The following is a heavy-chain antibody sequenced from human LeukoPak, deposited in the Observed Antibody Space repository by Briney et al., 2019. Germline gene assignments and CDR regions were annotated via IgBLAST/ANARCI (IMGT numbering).Heavy chain of an antibody. CDR1: GYTFTSYD. D-gene: IGHD3-3*01. CDR2: MNPNSGNT. V-gene: IGHV1-8*03. Sequence: ASVKVSCKASGYTFTSYDINWVRQATGQGLEWMGWMNPNSGNTGYAQKFQGRVTITRNTSISTAYMELGSLRSEDTAVYYCARGFDFWSGSSPYFDYWGQGTLVTVSS. CDR3: ARGFDFWSGSSPYFDY. J-gene: IGHJ4*02.